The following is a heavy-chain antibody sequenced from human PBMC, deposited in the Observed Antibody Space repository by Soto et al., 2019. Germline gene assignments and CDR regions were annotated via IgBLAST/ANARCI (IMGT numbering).Heavy chain of an antibody. V-gene: IGHV1-69*06. CDR1: GGTFSSYA. J-gene: IGHJ6*02. Sequence: QVPLVQSGAEAKKPGSSVKVSCKTSGGTFSSYAISWVRQAPGQGLEWMGGIVPLFRTTNYGQKFQGRVTIAADTSTYTVYRELSGLRSGDTAVYYCARGGYSSTWSNLLDRSGLDVWGQGTTVTVSS. CDR2: IVPLFRTT. CDR3: ARGGYSSTWSNLLDRSGLDV. D-gene: IGHD6-13*01.